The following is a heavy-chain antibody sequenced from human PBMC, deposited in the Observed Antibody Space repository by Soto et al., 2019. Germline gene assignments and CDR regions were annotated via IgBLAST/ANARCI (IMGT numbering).Heavy chain of an antibody. CDR2: INPYNGNT. V-gene: IGHV1-18*01. CDR1: GYTLTSYA. Sequence: QVQLVQSGTEVKKPGASVKVSCKASGYTLTSYAISWVQQAPGQGLEWMGWINPYNGNTNYAQQLQGRVTMTTDTSTSPAYMELRSLRSDDTAVYYCASDTAMALPDAWGQGTLVTVSS. D-gene: IGHD5-18*01. CDR3: ASDTAMALPDA. J-gene: IGHJ4*02.